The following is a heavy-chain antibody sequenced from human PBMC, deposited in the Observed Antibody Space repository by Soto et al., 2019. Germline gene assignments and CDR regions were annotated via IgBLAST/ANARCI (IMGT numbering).Heavy chain of an antibody. CDR3: ARGNRITIFGVDADFDL. V-gene: IGHV1-69*02. J-gene: IGHJ2*01. CDR2: IIPILGIA. D-gene: IGHD3-3*01. CDR1: GGTFSSYT. Sequence: SVKVSCKACGGTFSSYTISCVRQAPEQGLEWMGRIIPILGIANYAQKFQGRVTITADKSTSTAYMELSSLRSEDTAVYYCARGNRITIFGVDADFDLWGRGTLVTVSS.